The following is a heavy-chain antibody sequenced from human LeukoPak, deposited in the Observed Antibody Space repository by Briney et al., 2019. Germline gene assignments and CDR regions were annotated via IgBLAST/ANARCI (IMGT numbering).Heavy chain of an antibody. CDR2: FDPEDGET. CDR3: ARDQDASSSWYPFDY. J-gene: IGHJ4*02. V-gene: IGHV1-24*01. Sequence: ASVKVSCKASGYTFTGYYMHWVRQAPGKGLEWMGGFDPEDGETIYAQKLQGRVTMTTDTSTSTAYMELRSLRSDDTAVYYCARDQDASSSWYPFDYWGQGTLVTVSS. D-gene: IGHD6-13*01. CDR1: GYTFTGYY.